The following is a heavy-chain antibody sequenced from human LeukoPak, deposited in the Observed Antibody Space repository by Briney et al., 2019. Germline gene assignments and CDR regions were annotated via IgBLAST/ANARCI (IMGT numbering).Heavy chain of an antibody. J-gene: IGHJ4*02. Sequence: SETLSLTCTVSGGSISSSSYYWGWIRQPPGKGLEWIASMYYSGSTYYNPSFKSRVTISVDTSKNQFSPKLGSVLATDTAVYYFASPLDWGQGTLVTVSP. CDR1: GGSISSSSYY. V-gene: IGHV4-39*01. CDR3: ASPLD. CDR2: MYYSGST.